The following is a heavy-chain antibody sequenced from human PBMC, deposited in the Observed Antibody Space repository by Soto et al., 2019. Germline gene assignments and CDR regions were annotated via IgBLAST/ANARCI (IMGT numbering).Heavy chain of an antibody. D-gene: IGHD7-27*01. Sequence: GGSLRLSCIASGFIFSSYAMTWVRQGPGKGLEWVSTIGCGGDSTYYADSVKGRFTISRDNSKNTLYLQMDTLRADDAAVYYCAKDHGNWGRPAYFDRWGQGTLVTVSS. V-gene: IGHV3-23*01. CDR2: IGCGGDST. CDR1: GFIFSSYA. J-gene: IGHJ4*02. CDR3: AKDHGNWGRPAYFDR.